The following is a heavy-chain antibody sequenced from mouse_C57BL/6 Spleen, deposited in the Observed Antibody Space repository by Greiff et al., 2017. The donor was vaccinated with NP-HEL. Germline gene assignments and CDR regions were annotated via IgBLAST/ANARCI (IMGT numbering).Heavy chain of an antibody. Sequence: EVQLQESGPELVKPGASVKISCKASGYSFTGYYMNWVKQSPEKSLEWIGEINPSTGGTTYNQKFKAKATLTVDKSSSTAYMQLKSLTSEDSAVYYCARKRDYYGSSQWYFDVWGTGTTVTVSS. V-gene: IGHV1-42*01. D-gene: IGHD1-1*01. CDR1: GYSFTGYY. CDR2: INPSTGGT. J-gene: IGHJ1*03. CDR3: ARKRDYYGSSQWYFDV.